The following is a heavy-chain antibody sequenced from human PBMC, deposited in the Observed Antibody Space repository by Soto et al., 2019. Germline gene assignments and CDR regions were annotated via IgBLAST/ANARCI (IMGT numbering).Heavy chain of an antibody. CDR2: ISGSGGST. D-gene: IGHD3-10*01. CDR1: GFTFNSFA. V-gene: IGHV3-23*01. Sequence: EVQLLESGGGLVQPGGSLRLSCAASGFTFNSFAMSWVRQAPGKGLEWVSSISGSGGSTYYADSVRGRFTISRDNSKNTLYVQMNSLRVEDSAVYFCAKDQEFGSRSYEAGMDVWGQGTTVVVSS. J-gene: IGHJ6*02. CDR3: AKDQEFGSRSYEAGMDV.